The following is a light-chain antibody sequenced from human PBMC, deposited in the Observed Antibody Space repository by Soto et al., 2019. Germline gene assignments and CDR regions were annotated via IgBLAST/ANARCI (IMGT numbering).Light chain of an antibody. Sequence: EIVMTQSPATLSVSPGERATLSCRASQSVSSNLAWYQQKPGQAPRLLIYGASTRATGIPARFSGSGSGTEFTLTFSSLQSKDFAVYYCQQYNNWPPFGQGTKVDIK. CDR3: QQYNNWPP. CDR2: GAS. V-gene: IGKV3-15*01. J-gene: IGKJ1*01. CDR1: QSVSSN.